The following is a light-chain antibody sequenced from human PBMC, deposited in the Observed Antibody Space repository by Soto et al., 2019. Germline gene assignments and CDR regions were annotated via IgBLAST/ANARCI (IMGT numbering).Light chain of an antibody. V-gene: IGKV1-5*03. CDR1: QTSSSW. J-gene: IGKJ1*01. Sequence: DIQMTQSPSTLSGSVGDRVTITCRASQTSSSWLAWYQQKPGKAPKLLMYKASTLKSGVPSRFSGSGSGTEFTLTISSLQPDDFATYYCQHYKSYSEAFGQGTKVDIK. CDR2: KAS. CDR3: QHYKSYSEA.